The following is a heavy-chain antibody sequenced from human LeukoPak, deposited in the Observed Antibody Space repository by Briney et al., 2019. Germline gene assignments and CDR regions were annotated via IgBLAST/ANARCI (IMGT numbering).Heavy chain of an antibody. CDR2: IAYDGSRA. CDR3: TRYNNDHFDY. J-gene: IGHJ4*02. Sequence: GGSLRLSCAGSGFTFGGYGMHWFRQTPGKGLERVAVIAYDGSRAFYADSVKGRFTISRDNSKNTISVQMDDLRAEDTAVYYCTRYNNDHFDYWGQGTLVTVSS. CDR1: GFTFGGYG. D-gene: IGHD1-14*01. V-gene: IGHV3-30*12.